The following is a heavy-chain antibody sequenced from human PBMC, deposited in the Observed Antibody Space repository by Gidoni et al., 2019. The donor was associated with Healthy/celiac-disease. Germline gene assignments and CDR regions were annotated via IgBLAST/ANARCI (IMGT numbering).Heavy chain of an antibody. CDR2: IYYSGST. CDR3: ARPKVYWNSFDY. D-gene: IGHD1-1*01. CDR1: GGSISRSSCY. J-gene: IGHJ4*02. Sequence: LKLQESGPGMVQPSETLSLTCTVRGGSISRSSCYWGWIRQPPGKGLVWLGSIYYSGSTYYLPSLQSPVTISVDTSNIQFSLKLSSVTAADTAVYYCARPKVYWNSFDYWGQGTLVTVSS. V-gene: IGHV4-39*01.